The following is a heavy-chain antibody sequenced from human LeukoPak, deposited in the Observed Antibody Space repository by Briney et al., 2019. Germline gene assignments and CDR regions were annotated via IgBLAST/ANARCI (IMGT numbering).Heavy chain of an antibody. CDR1: GFTFSSYE. J-gene: IGHJ4*02. CDR2: IKTDGTEK. CDR3: ARVGAQPLLYLDY. V-gene: IGHV3-7*01. Sequence: GGSLRLSCAASGFTFSSYEMNWVRQAPGKGLEWVANIKTDGTEKHYVDSVRGRFTISRDNAKNSLYLQMNSLRAEDTAVYYCARVGAQPLLYLDYWGQGTLVTVSS. D-gene: IGHD2-2*02.